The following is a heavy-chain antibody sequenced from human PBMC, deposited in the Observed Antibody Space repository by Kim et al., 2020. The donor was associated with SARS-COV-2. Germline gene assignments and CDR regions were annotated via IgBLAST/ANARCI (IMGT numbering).Heavy chain of an antibody. D-gene: IGHD3-16*01. V-gene: IGHV3-74*01. CDR2: INTDGSSI. CDR1: GFTFSRTW. CDR3: AKVGVDWYFDL. Sequence: GGSLRLSCAASGFTFSRTWMYWVRQAPGKGLVWISRINTDGSSITYADSVKGRFTISRDKAKNTLHLQMNTLTAEDTAVYYCAKVGVDWYFDLWGRGTLVTVSS. J-gene: IGHJ2*01.